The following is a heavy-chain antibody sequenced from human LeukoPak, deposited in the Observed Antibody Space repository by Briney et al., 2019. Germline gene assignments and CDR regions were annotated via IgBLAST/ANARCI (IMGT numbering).Heavy chain of an antibody. CDR1: GITLSNYG. CDR3: AKRGVVIRVILVGFHKEAYYFDS. V-gene: IGHV3-23*01. CDR2: ISDSGGST. D-gene: IGHD3-22*01. Sequence: GGSLRLSCAVSGITLSNYGMSWVRQAPGKGLEWVAGISDSGGSTNYADCVKGRFTISRDNANNTIDLQMNSLRAKDPAVYFCAKRGVVIRVILVGFHKEAYYFDSWGQGALVTVSS. J-gene: IGHJ4*02.